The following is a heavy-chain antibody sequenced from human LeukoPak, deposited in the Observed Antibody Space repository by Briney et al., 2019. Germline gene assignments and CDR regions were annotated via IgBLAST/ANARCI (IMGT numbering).Heavy chain of an antibody. J-gene: IGHJ4*02. CDR1: GGSFSGYY. D-gene: IGHD3-3*01. CDR3: ARGGTIFGPQFGIKQTQDYFDY. CDR2: INHSGST. Sequence: PSETLPLTCAVYGGSFSGYYWSWIRQPPGKGLEWIGEINHSGSTNYNPSLKSRVTISVDTSKNQFSLKLSSVTAADTAVYYCARGGTIFGPQFGIKQTQDYFDYWGQGTLVTVSS. V-gene: IGHV4-34*01.